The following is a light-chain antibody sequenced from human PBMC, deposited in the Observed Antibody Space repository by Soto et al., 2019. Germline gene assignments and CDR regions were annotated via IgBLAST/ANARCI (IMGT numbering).Light chain of an antibody. J-gene: IGKJ4*01. CDR2: AAS. CDR1: QGISSY. CDR3: QQLDSYPLT. V-gene: IGKV1-9*01. Sequence: DIQLTQSPSFLPASVGDRDTITCRASQGISSYLAWYQQKPGKAPKLLIYAASSLQSGVPSRFSGSGSGAEFTLTISSLQPEDFATYYCQQLDSYPLTFGGGAKVDIK.